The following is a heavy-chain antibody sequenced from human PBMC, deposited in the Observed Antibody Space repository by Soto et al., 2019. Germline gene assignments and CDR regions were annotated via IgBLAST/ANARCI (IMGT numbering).Heavy chain of an antibody. V-gene: IGHV3-30-3*01. CDR1: GFTFSSYA. J-gene: IGHJ4*02. Sequence: QVPLVESGGGVVQPGRSLRLSCAASGFTFSSYAMHWVRQAPGKGLEWVAVISYDGSNKYYADSVKGRFTISRDNSKNTLYLQMNSMRAEDTAVYYCARDEPYTVGATARLDYWGQGTLVTVSS. CDR2: ISYDGSNK. CDR3: ARDEPYTVGATARLDY. D-gene: IGHD1-26*01.